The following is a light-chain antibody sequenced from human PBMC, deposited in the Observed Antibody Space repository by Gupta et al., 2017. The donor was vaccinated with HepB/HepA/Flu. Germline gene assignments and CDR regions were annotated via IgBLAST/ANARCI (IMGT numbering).Light chain of an antibody. Sequence: DIVMTQSPDSLAVSLGERATINCKSSQSGLASSNNQNYLAWYQQKPGQPPKVLIYWASTRECGVPDRFSGRGSRTDFTLTISSLQAEDVAVYYCQQYYSAPYTFGQGTKMEIK. CDR3: QQYYSAPYT. CDR1: QSGLASSNNQNY. CDR2: WAS. V-gene: IGKV4-1*01. J-gene: IGKJ2*01.